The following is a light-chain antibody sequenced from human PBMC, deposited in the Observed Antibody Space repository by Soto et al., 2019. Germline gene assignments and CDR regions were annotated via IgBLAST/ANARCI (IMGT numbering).Light chain of an antibody. CDR1: QSVSSSY. CDR2: GAS. V-gene: IGKV3-20*01. J-gene: IGKJ1*01. Sequence: EIVLTQSPGTLSLSPGERATLPCRASQSVSSSYLAWYQKKPGQAPRLLIYGASSRATGIPDRFSGSGSGTDFTLTISRLEPEDVVVYYCQQYGSSPRTFGQGTKVDI. CDR3: QQYGSSPRT.